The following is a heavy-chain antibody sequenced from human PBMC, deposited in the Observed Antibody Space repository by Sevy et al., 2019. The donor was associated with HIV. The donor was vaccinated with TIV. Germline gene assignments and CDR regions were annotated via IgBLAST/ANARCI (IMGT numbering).Heavy chain of an antibody. Sequence: GGSLRLSCAASGFTFSNIWMSWVRQAPGKGLEWVANIKQDGSEKYYVDSEKGRFTISRDNAKNSLYLQMNSLRAEDTAVYYCARDYRGDAEYFQHWGQGTLVTVSS. CDR3: ARDYRGDAEYFQH. J-gene: IGHJ1*01. V-gene: IGHV3-7*01. CDR1: GFTFSNIW. CDR2: IKQDGSEK. D-gene: IGHD3-10*01.